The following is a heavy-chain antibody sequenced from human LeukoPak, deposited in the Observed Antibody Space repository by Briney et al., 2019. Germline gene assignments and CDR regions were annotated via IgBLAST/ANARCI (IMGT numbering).Heavy chain of an antibody. J-gene: IGHJ3*02. D-gene: IGHD3-22*01. V-gene: IGHV3-33*01. CDR3: ATAYYYDSSGSFGAFDI. Sequence: GGSLRLSCAASGFTFSSYGMHWVRQAPGKGLEWVAVIWYDGSNKYYADSVKGRFTISRDNSKNTLYLQMNSLRAEDTAVYYCATAYYYDSSGSFGAFDIWGQGTMVTVSS. CDR2: IWYDGSNK. CDR1: GFTFSSYG.